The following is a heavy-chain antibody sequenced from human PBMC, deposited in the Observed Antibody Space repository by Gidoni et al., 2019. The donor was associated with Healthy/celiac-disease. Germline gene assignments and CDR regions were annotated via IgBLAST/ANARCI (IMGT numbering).Heavy chain of an antibody. CDR3: ARSEGYCSGGSCYSGRAWFDP. Sequence: QVQLVQSGAEVKKPGSSVKVSCKASGGTFSSYAISWVRQAPGQGLEWMGGIIPIFGTANYAQKFQGRVTITADESTSTAYMELSSLRSEDTAVYYCARSEGYCSGGSCYSGRAWFDPWGQGTLVTVSS. J-gene: IGHJ5*02. CDR1: GGTFSSYA. D-gene: IGHD2-15*01. V-gene: IGHV1-69*01. CDR2: IIPIFGTA.